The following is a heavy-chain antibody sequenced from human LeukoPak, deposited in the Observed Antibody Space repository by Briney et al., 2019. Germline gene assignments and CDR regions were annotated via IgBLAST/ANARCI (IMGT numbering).Heavy chain of an antibody. V-gene: IGHV4-34*01. J-gene: IGHJ4*02. CDR3: ARVGGYYFDY. CDR1: GGSFSGYY. D-gene: IGHD3-10*01. Sequence: SETLSLTCAVYGGSFSGYYWSWIRQPPGKGLEWIGEINHSGSTNYNPSLKSRVTISVDTSKNQFSLKLSSVTAGDTAVYYCARVGGYYFDYWGQGTLVTVSS. CDR2: INHSGST.